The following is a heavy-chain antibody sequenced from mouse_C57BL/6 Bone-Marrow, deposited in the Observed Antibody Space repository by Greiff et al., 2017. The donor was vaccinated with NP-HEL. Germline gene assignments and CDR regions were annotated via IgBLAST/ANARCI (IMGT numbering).Heavy chain of an antibody. V-gene: IGHV1-5*01. CDR3: TRKDYDVHFDY. CDR1: GYTFTSYW. Sequence: EVKLVESGTVLARPGASVKMSCKTSGYTFTSYWMHWVKQRPGQGLEWIGAIYPGNSDTSYNQKLKGKAKLTAVTSASTAYMELSSLTNEDSAVYYCTRKDYDVHFDYWGQGTTLTVSS. J-gene: IGHJ2*01. D-gene: IGHD2-4*01. CDR2: IYPGNSDT.